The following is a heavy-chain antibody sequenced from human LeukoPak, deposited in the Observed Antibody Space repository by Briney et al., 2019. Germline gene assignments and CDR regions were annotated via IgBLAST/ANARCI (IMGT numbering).Heavy chain of an antibody. V-gene: IGHV4-4*07. CDR1: GDSLRDFY. D-gene: IGHD1-26*01. CDR3: ARTTGQGTSWSPLATYFIDV. J-gene: IGHJ6*03. Sequence: SETLSLTCTVSGDSLRDFYWTWVRQSADKGLEGTGRVSPNYGSAYNPALKPRLTILVDTSRSLFSLKLASMTAADTAIYYCARTTGQGTSWSPLATYFIDVWGRGTSVTVSS. CDR2: VSPNYGS.